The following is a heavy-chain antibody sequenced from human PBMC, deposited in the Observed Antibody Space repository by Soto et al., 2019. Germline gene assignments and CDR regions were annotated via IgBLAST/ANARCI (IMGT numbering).Heavy chain of an antibody. Sequence: QITLKESGPTLVKPTQTLTLTCAFSGFSLSTSGVGVGWIRQPPGKALESLALLYWDGDIRYSPSLRSRLTLTKDTSKNQVVLTMTNMDPVDTATYYCAHGSGWLFDYWGQGTLVTVSS. CDR3: AHGSGWLFDY. V-gene: IGHV2-5*02. J-gene: IGHJ4*02. CDR1: GFSLSTSGVG. D-gene: IGHD6-19*01. CDR2: LYWDGDI.